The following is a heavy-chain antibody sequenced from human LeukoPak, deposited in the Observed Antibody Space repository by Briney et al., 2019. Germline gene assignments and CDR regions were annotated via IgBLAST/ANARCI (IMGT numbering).Heavy chain of an antibody. V-gene: IGHV3-66*01. CDR2: TYSGGST. Sequence: GGSLRLSCAASGFTVSSNYMSWVRQAPGKGLEWVSVTYSGGSTYYADSVKGRFTISRDNSKNTLYLQMNSLRAEDTAVYYCARGRYYYDSSGYPTPDYWGQGTLVTVSS. CDR3: ARGRYYYDSSGYPTPDY. D-gene: IGHD3-22*01. CDR1: GFTVSSNY. J-gene: IGHJ4*02.